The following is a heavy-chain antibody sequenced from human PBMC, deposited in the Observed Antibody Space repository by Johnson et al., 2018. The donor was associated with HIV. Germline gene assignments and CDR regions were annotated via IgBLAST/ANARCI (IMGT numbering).Heavy chain of an antibody. D-gene: IGHD3/OR15-3a*01. Sequence: QVQLVESGGGVVQPGRSLRIYCAVSEFTFSNYAMHWVRLAPGKGLQWVAVISYDGTNKYYGDSVKGRFTISRDSFKNTLYLRMDSLRPDDTAMYYCARGRKDMEAADGLDNDAFDVWGQGTLVTVSS. CDR2: ISYDGTNK. V-gene: IGHV3-30*04. J-gene: IGHJ3*01. CDR3: ARGRKDMEAADGLDNDAFDV. CDR1: EFTFSNYA.